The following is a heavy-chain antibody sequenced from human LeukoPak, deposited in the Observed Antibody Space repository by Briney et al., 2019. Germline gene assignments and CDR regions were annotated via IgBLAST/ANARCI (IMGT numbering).Heavy chain of an antibody. CDR1: GYSISSGYY. D-gene: IGHD1-26*01. V-gene: IGHV4-38-2*02. CDR2: IYHSGST. J-gene: IGHJ3*02. CDR3: ARAGSYYGTVGAFDI. Sequence: PSETLSLTCTVSGYSISSGYYWGWIRQPPGKGLEWIGSIYHSGSTYYNPSLKSRVTISVDTSKNQFSLKLSSVTAADTAVYYCARAGSYYGTVGAFDIWGQGTMVTVSS.